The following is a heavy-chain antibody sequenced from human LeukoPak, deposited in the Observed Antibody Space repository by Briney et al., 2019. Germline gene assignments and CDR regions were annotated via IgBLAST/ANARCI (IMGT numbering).Heavy chain of an antibody. J-gene: IGHJ4*02. CDR3: ARRLSFGQDFDC. CDR1: GFTFSTYS. V-gene: IGHV3-48*01. D-gene: IGHD2/OR15-2a*01. CDR2: ISSSSSTI. Sequence: GGSLRLSCAASGFTFSTYSMNWVRQAPGKGLEGVSYISSSSSTIYYADSVKGRFTISRDNAKNSLYLLMNSLRGEDTAVYYCARRLSFGQDFDCWGQGTLVTVSS.